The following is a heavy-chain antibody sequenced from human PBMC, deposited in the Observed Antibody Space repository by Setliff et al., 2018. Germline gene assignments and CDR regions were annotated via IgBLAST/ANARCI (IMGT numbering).Heavy chain of an antibody. Sequence: ASVKVSCKAFGYTFAKYGTSWVRQAPGQGLEWMGWISGYNGYTGYVQKLQGRVTLTTDTSTGTAYVEVRSLRSDDTAQYYCVRDRAAIVVGPPTAAFDIWGQGTMVTVSS. V-gene: IGHV1-18*01. CDR3: VRDRAAIVVGPPTAAFDI. CDR1: GYTFAKYG. CDR2: ISGYNGYT. D-gene: IGHD2-2*01. J-gene: IGHJ3*02.